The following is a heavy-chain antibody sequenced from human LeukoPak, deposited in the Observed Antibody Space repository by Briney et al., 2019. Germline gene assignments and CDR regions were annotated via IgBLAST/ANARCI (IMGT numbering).Heavy chain of an antibody. D-gene: IGHD7-27*01. CDR3: ASLTGDAGY. CDR2: TYYRSKWNN. J-gene: IGHJ4*02. Sequence: QTLSLTYAISGDSVSSKSAAWNWIRQSPSRGLEWLGRTYYRSKWNNDYAVSVKSRITINPDTSKNQFSLQLNSVTPEDTAMYYCASLTGDAGYWGQGTLVTVSS. V-gene: IGHV6-1*01. CDR1: GDSVSSKSAA.